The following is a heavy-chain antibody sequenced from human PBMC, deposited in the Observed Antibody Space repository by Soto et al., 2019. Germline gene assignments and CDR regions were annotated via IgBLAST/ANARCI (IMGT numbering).Heavy chain of an antibody. J-gene: IGHJ6*03. CDR3: GKDTSWSPYYMDV. Sequence: EVQVLESGGGSVQPGGSLRLSCAASGFTFSNFAMSWVRHAPGKGLEWVSEISGSTGTTYYADSVKGRFIISRDNSKNALHLQMNRLRAEVTAVYYCGKDTSWSPYYMDVWGKGTTVSVSS. CDR1: GFTFSNFA. V-gene: IGHV3-23*01. D-gene: IGHD2-2*01. CDR2: ISGSTGTT.